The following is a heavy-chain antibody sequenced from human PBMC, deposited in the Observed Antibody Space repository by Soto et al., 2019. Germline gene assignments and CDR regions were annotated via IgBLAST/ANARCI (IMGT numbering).Heavy chain of an antibody. CDR1: GGTFSSYA. CDR2: IIPIFGTA. D-gene: IGHD2-15*01. CDR3: ARDPGGGRERDYYYGMDV. J-gene: IGHJ6*02. Sequence: QVQLVQSGAEVKKPGSSVKVSCKASGGTFSSYAISWVRQAPGQGLEWMGGIIPIFGTANYAQKFQGRATITADKSTSTAYMELSSLRSEDTAVYYCARDPGGGRERDYYYGMDVWGQGTTATVSS. V-gene: IGHV1-69*06.